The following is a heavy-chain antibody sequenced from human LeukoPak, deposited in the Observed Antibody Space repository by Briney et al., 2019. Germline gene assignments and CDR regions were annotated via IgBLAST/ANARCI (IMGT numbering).Heavy chain of an antibody. CDR3: ARAVVVPAAIKYYDSSGCYDY. CDR2: INHSGST. D-gene: IGHD2-2*01. J-gene: IGHJ4*02. CDR1: GGSFSGYY. V-gene: IGHV4-34*01. Sequence: PSETLSLTCTVYGGSFSGYYWSWIRQPPGKGLEWIGEINHSGSTNYNPSLKSRVTISVDTSKNQFSLKLSSVTAADTAVYYCARAVVVPAAIKYYDSSGCYDYWGQGTLVTVSS.